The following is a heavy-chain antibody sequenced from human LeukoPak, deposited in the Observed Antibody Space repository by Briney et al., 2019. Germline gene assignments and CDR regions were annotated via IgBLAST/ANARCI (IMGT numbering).Heavy chain of an antibody. CDR2: ISSSSSTI. V-gene: IGHV3-48*01. J-gene: IGHJ3*02. D-gene: IGHD2-8*01. CDR3: ARGAWGVAFDI. Sequence: GGSLRLSCAASGFTFSSYSMNWVRQAPGKGLEWVSYISSSSSTIYYADSVKGRFTISRDNAKNSLYLQMNSLRAEDTAVYYCARGAWGVAFDIWGQGTMVTVSS. CDR1: GFTFSSYS.